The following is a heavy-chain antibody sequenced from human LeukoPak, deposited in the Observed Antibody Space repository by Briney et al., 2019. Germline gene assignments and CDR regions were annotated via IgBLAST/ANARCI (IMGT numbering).Heavy chain of an antibody. CDR1: GYNFATYW. D-gene: IGHD6-13*01. CDR3: AKFHATWYGDT. CDR2: IYPGNT. Sequence: GESLRISCQGSGYNFATYWIVWVRQMPGKGLEWMGIIYPGNTRYSPSFQGQVTISADTSISTAYLHWSSLQSSDTAMYYCAKFHATWYGDTWGQGTLVTVSS. J-gene: IGHJ4*02. V-gene: IGHV5-51*01.